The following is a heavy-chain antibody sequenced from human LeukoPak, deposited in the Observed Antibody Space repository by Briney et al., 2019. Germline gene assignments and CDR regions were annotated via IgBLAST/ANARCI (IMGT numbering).Heavy chain of an antibody. CDR1: GFTFSSYG. J-gene: IGHJ5*02. Sequence: GGSLRLSCAASGFTFSSYGMHWVRQAPGKGLEWVAVIWYDGSNKYYADSVKGRFTISRDNPKNTLYLQMNSLRAEDTAVYYCARDRSANWFDPWGQGTLVTVSS. D-gene: IGHD1-26*01. CDR3: ARDRSANWFDP. CDR2: IWYDGSNK. V-gene: IGHV3-33*01.